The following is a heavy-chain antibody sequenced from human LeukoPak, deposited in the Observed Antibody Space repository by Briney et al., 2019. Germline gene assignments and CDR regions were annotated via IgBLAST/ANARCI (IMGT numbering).Heavy chain of an antibody. CDR3: ARSNSPYCSGGSCYSAVQNFDY. V-gene: IGHV1-46*01. CDR2: INPSGGST. Sequence: ASVKVSCNASGYTFTSCYMHWVRQAPGQGLEWMGIINPSGGSTSYAQKFQGRVTMTRDTSTSTVYMELSSLRSEDTAVYYCARSNSPYCSGGSCYSAVQNFDYWGQGTLVTVSS. J-gene: IGHJ4*02. CDR1: GYTFTSCY. D-gene: IGHD2-15*01.